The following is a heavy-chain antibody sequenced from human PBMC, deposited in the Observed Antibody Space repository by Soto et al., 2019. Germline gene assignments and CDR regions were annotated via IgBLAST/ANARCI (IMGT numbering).Heavy chain of an antibody. CDR2: ISWNSGTI. CDR1: GFSFDDYA. V-gene: IGHV3-9*01. Sequence: EVQVVESGGGLVQPGRSLRLSCAASGFSFDDYAMHWVRQAPGKGLEWVSGISWNSGTIGYADSVKGRFTISRDNAKNSLYLQMNSLRAEATALYYCATSTGGTANGMGVWGQGTTVTVSS. CDR3: ATSTGGTANGMGV. D-gene: IGHD2-8*02. J-gene: IGHJ6*02.